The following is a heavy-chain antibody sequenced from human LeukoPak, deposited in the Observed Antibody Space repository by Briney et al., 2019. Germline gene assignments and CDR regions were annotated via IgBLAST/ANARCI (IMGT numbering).Heavy chain of an antibody. J-gene: IGHJ5*02. V-gene: IGHV4-59*01. D-gene: IGHD7-27*01. CDR2: IYYSGST. Sequence: SETLSLTCTVPGGSISSYYRSWIRQPPGKGLEWIGYIYYSGSTNYNPSLKSRVTISVDTSKNQFSLKLSSVTAADTAVYYCARDVGKVWFDPWGQGTLVTVSS. CDR3: ARDVGKVWFDP. CDR1: GGSISSYY.